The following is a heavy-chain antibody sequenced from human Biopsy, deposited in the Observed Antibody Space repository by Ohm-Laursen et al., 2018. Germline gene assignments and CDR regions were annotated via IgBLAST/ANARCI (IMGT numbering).Heavy chain of an antibody. CDR1: GFAFNLYE. CDR3: AKDVAGWRYRSGFRIDYFFDY. J-gene: IGHJ4*02. Sequence: SLRLSCAASGFAFNLYEMNWVRQAPGKGMEWVSYIYGGGNPVSYADSVKGRFTISRDNAHNSLYLQMNSLTTEDTASYYCAKDVAGWRYRSGFRIDYFFDYWGQGTLVTVSS. V-gene: IGHV3-48*03. D-gene: IGHD5-18*01. CDR2: IYGGGNPV.